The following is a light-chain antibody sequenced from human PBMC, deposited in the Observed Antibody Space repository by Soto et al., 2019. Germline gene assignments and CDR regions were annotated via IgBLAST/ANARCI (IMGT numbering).Light chain of an antibody. CDR3: QQRSNWPWT. CDR1: QSVISY. Sequence: EIVLTQSPATLSLSPGERATLSCRASQSVISYLAWYQQKPGQAPRLLIYDASNRATGIPARFSGSWSWTDFTLTISSLEPEDCAVYYCQQRSNWPWTFGQGTKVEIK. J-gene: IGKJ1*01. V-gene: IGKV3-11*01. CDR2: DAS.